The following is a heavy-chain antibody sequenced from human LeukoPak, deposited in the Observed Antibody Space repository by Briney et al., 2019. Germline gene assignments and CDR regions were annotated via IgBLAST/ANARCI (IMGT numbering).Heavy chain of an antibody. V-gene: IGHV1-46*01. J-gene: IGHJ4*02. Sequence: ASVKVSCKASGYTFTNNFMHWVRQAPGRGLEWMGIINPSGDNTWYAQKFQGRVTMTRDMATSTDYMEVSSLRSEDTAVYYCARDSGSSWYRYYFDYWGQGTLVTVSS. CDR3: ARDSGSSWYRYYFDY. CDR2: INPSGDNT. D-gene: IGHD6-13*01. CDR1: GYTFTNNF.